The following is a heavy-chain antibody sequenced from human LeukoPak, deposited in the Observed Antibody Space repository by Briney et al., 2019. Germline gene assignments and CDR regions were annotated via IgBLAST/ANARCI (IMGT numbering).Heavy chain of an antibody. CDR2: IYYSGST. D-gene: IGHD3-16*02. Sequence: SETLSLTCTVSGGSISSGGYYWRWIRQHPGKGLEWIGYIYYSGSTYYNPSLKSRVTISVDTSKNQSSLKLSSVTAADTAVYCGARDSGVERLGELSLMGAFDIWGQGTMVTVSP. CDR3: ARDSGVERLGELSLMGAFDI. J-gene: IGHJ3*02. CDR1: GGSISSGGYY. V-gene: IGHV4-31*03.